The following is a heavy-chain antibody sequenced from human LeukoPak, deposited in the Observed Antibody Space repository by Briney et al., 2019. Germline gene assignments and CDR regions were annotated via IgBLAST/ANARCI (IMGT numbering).Heavy chain of an antibody. D-gene: IGHD3-16*01. Sequence: GGSLRLSCAASGFTFSSYAMSWVRQAPGKGLEWVTMIFYDGSNKYYADSVKGRFTISRDNSKNTVLLQMDSLRDEDTAVYYCARGTGRGGYNFENWGQGTLVTVSS. J-gene: IGHJ4*02. CDR3: ARGTGRGGYNFEN. CDR2: IFYDGSNK. CDR1: GFTFSSYA. V-gene: IGHV3-30-3*01.